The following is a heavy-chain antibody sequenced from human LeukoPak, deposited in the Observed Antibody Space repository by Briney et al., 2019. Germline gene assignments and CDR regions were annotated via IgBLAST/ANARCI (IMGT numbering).Heavy chain of an antibody. J-gene: IGHJ6*02. D-gene: IGHD6-13*01. Sequence: PSETLSLTCTVSGGSISSYYWSWIRQSPGKGLEWIGYIYYSGSTNYNPSLKSRVTISGDTSKNQFSLKLSSVTAADTAVYYCARHPIAAAGTNYYYYGMDVWGQGTTVTVSS. V-gene: IGHV4-59*08. CDR1: GGSISSYY. CDR3: ARHPIAAAGTNYYYYGMDV. CDR2: IYYSGST.